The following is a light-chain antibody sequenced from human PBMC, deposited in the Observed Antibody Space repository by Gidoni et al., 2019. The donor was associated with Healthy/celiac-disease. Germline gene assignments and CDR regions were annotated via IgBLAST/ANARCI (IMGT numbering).Light chain of an antibody. CDR1: QSIRSC. CDR3: QHYNSYSWT. J-gene: IGKJ1*01. V-gene: IGKV1-5*03. CDR2: KAS. Sequence: QITQSPSTLSASVGDRVTITCRASQSIRSCLALYQQKPGKAPKLLIHKASSLESGVPSRFSGSRSGTDFTLAISSLQPNDFATYYCQHYNSYSWTFGQAAKVEIK.